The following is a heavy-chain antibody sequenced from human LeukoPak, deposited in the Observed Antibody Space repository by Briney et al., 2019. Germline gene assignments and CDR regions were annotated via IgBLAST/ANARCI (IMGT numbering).Heavy chain of an antibody. J-gene: IGHJ4*02. D-gene: IGHD2-8*01. CDR1: GGSISSSSYY. CDR3: ARQGYADFSSRPFDY. CDR2: IYYSGST. Sequence: SETLSLTCTVSGGSISSSSYYWGWIRQPPGKGLEWIGSIYYSGSTYYNPSLKSRVTISVDTSKNQFSLRLSSVNAADTAVFYCARQGYADFSSRPFDYWGQGTLVTVSS. V-gene: IGHV4-39*01.